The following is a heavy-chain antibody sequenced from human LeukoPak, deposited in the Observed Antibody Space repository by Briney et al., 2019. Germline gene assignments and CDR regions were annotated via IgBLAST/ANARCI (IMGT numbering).Heavy chain of an antibody. CDR3: ARGTGRFMFDI. D-gene: IGHD3-3*01. CDR1: GFTFSNYN. Sequence: PGGSLRLSCAASGFTFSNYNMNWVRQAPGKGLEWVSSISRSSSSIYYADSVKGRFTISRDNAKNSLYLQMNGLRAEDTAVYYCARGTGRFMFDIWGQGTMVTVSS. J-gene: IGHJ3*02. CDR2: ISRSSSSI. V-gene: IGHV3-21*01.